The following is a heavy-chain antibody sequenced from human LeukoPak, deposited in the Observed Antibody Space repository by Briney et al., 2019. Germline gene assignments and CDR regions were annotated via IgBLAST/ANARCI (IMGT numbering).Heavy chain of an antibody. D-gene: IGHD4-11*01. V-gene: IGHV6-1*01. Sequence: SQTLSLTCAISGDTVSSTSGAWNWIRQSPSRGLEWLGRTYYRSKWFNDYAVSVKSRLTFSPDTSKNQVSLQLNSVIPEDTAVYYCAKERIHSFDSWGQGNLVHVSS. J-gene: IGHJ5*01. CDR1: GDTVSSTSGA. CDR3: AKERIHSFDS. CDR2: TYYRSKWFN.